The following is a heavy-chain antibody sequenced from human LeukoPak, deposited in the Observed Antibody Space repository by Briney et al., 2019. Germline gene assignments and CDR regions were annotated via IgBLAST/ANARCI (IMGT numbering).Heavy chain of an antibody. V-gene: IGHV4-30-2*01. Sequence: SETLSLTCAVSGDSISSGGSSWSWIRQPPGKGLEWIGYIYHSGSTYYNPSLKSRVTISVDRSKNQFSLKLSSVTAADTAVYYCVAGSGSYSWYYYGMDVWGQGTTVTVSS. J-gene: IGHJ6*02. CDR2: IYHSGST. CDR3: VAGSGSYSWYYYGMDV. D-gene: IGHD3-10*01. CDR1: GDSISSGGSS.